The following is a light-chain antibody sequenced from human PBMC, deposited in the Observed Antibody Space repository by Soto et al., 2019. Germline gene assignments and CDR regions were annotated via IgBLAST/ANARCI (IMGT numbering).Light chain of an antibody. CDR3: QQYNNWPPDRT. J-gene: IGKJ1*01. CDR2: GAS. CDR1: QSVGSN. Sequence: EIVMTQSPATLSVSPGERATLSCRASQSVGSNLAWYQQKPGQAPRLLIYGASTRETGIPARFSGSGSGTEFTLTISSLKSEDFAIYFCQQYNNWPPDRTFGQGTKVEIK. V-gene: IGKV3-15*01.